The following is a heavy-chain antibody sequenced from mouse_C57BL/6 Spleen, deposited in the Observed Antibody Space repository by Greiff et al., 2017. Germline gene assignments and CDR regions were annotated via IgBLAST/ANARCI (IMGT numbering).Heavy chain of an antibody. V-gene: IGHV5-9*01. CDR3: ARQGQLRLTWFAY. Sequence: EVQRVESGGGLVKPGGSLTLSCAASGFTFSSYTMSWVRQTPEKRLEWVATISGGGGNTYYPDSVKGRFTISRDNAKNTLYLQMSSLRSEDTALYYWARQGQLRLTWFAYWGQGTLVTVSA. CDR1: GFTFSSYT. CDR2: ISGGGGNT. J-gene: IGHJ3*01. D-gene: IGHD3-2*02.